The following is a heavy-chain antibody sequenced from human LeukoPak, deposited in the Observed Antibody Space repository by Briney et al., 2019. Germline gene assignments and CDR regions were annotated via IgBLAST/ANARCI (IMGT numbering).Heavy chain of an antibody. CDR3: ARELRRDDI. Sequence: ASVTVSFKTSGYAFSSQDINWVRQATGQGLEWVGYMNPNSGNSGYGQKFLGRVTLTTDTSISTAYMELSGLRSEDTAVYYCARELRRDDIWGQGTMVTVSS. J-gene: IGHJ3*02. D-gene: IGHD6-25*01. CDR2: MNPNSGNS. CDR1: GYAFSSQD. V-gene: IGHV1-8*02.